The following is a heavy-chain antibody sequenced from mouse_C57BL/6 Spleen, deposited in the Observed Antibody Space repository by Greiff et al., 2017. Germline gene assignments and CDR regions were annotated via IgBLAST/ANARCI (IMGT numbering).Heavy chain of an antibody. J-gene: IGHJ3*01. D-gene: IGHD1-1*01. Sequence: VKLQQPGAELVKPGASVKVSCKASGYTFTSYWMHWVKQRPGQGLEWIGRIHPSDSDTNYNQKFKGKATLTVDKSSSTAYMQLSSLTSEDSAVYYCAMEEAYYYGSSFAYWGQGTLVTVSA. CDR1: GYTFTSYW. V-gene: IGHV1-74*01. CDR3: AMEEAYYYGSSFAY. CDR2: IHPSDSDT.